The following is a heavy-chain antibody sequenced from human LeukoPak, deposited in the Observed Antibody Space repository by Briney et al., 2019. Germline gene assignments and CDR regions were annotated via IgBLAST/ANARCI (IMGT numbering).Heavy chain of an antibody. V-gene: IGHV4-4*07. J-gene: IGHJ6*03. D-gene: IGHD6-13*01. CDR3: ARDCISSSWYGYYYYYMDV. Sequence: SETLSLTCTVSGGSISSYYWSWIRQPAGKGLEWIGRIYTSGSTNYNPSLKSRVTMSVDTSKDQFSLKLSSVTAADTAVYYCARDCISSSWYGYYYYYMDVWGKGTTVTISS. CDR1: GGSISSYY. CDR2: IYTSGST.